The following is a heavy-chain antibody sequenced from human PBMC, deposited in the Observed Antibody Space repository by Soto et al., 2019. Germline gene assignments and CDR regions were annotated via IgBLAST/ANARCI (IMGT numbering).Heavy chain of an antibody. CDR3: ARRKESGYYTTGYYYYGMDV. CDR1: GYSFTSYW. Sequence: GESLKISCKGSGYSFTSYWISWVRQMPGKGLEWMGRIDPSDSYTNYSPSFQGHVTISADKSISTAYLQWSSLKASDTAMYYCARRKESGYYTTGYYYYGMDVWGQGTTVTSP. D-gene: IGHD3-3*01. J-gene: IGHJ6*02. V-gene: IGHV5-10-1*01. CDR2: IDPSDSYT.